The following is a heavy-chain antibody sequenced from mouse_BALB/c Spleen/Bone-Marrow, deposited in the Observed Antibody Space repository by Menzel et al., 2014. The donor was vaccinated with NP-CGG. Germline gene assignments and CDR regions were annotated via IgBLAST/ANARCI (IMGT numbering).Heavy chain of an antibody. CDR3: ARWGYGSSYVGYFDV. CDR1: GYTFSRYW. Sequence: LVESGASVKISCKATGYTFSRYWIEWVKQRPGHGLEWIGEILPGSGSTNYNEKFKGKATFTADTSSNTAYMQLSSLTSEDSAVYYCARWGYGSSYVGYFDVWGAGTTVTVSS. V-gene: IGHV1-9*01. J-gene: IGHJ1*01. CDR2: ILPGSGST. D-gene: IGHD1-1*01.